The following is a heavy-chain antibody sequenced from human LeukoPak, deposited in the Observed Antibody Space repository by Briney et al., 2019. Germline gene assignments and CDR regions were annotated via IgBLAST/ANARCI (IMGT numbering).Heavy chain of an antibody. CDR3: ATSKTVITSHFDY. J-gene: IGHJ4*02. D-gene: IGHD4-23*01. CDR1: GFTFSNYA. Sequence: SGGSLRLSCAASGFTFSNYAMSWVRLAPGKGLEWVSSMSDSGGSAYYADSVKGRFTISRDNPKNTLYLQMNSLRAEDTAVYYCATSKTVITSHFDYWGQGTLVTVSS. CDR2: MSDSGGSA. V-gene: IGHV3-23*01.